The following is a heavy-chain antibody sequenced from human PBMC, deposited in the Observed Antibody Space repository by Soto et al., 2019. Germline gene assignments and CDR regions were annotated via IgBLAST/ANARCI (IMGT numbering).Heavy chain of an antibody. D-gene: IGHD1-26*01. CDR1: GYAFPHYV. CDR3: ARSGEHPVDY. V-gene: IGHV1-18*01. J-gene: IGHJ4*01. Sequence: ASVKVSCKTSGYAFPHYVINWVRQPPGHGLEWMGFSTHTGNTNYAQNFQGRVVLTTDTSTSTANMEVTSLRSDDTAVYYCARSGEHPVDYWG. CDR2: STHTGNT.